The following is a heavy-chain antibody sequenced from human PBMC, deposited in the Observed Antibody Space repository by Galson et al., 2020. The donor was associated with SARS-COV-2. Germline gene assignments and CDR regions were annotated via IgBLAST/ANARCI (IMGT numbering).Heavy chain of an antibody. Sequence: SETLSLTCTVSGGSISSYYWSWIRQPPGKGLEWIGYIYYSGSTNYNPSLKSRVTISVDTSKNQFSLKLSSVTAADTAVYYCASRWGVNGDYDKWGQGTLVTVSS. CDR2: IYYSGST. J-gene: IGHJ4*02. V-gene: IGHV4-59*13. CDR3: ASRWGVNGDYDK. CDR1: GGSISSYY. D-gene: IGHD4-17*01.